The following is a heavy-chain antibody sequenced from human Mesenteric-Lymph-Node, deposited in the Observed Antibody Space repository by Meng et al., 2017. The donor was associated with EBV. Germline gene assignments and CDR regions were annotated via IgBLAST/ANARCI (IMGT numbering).Heavy chain of an antibody. J-gene: IGHJ4*02. D-gene: IGHD5-12*01. CDR2: MYYSGIT. CDR1: GDSVSSGSKY. CDR3: ARDLGYSGYYPAY. Sequence: QVQLQESGPGLVKPSETLSLTCTVSGDSVSSGSKYGSWIRQSPGKGLEWIGYMYYSGITKYNPSLKSRVTISVDTSKNQFSLKLSSVTAADTALYYCARDLGYSGYYPAYWGQGTLVTVSS. V-gene: IGHV4-61*01.